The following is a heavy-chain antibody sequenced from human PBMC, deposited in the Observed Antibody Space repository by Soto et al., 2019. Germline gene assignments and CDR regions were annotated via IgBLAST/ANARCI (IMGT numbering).Heavy chain of an antibody. CDR1: GYSFTSYW. D-gene: IGHD2-21*01. Sequence: GESLKISCKGSGYSFTSYWIGWVRQMPGKGLEWMGIIYPGDSDTRYSPSFQGQVTMSADKSISTAYLQWSSLKASDSAMYYCARRAVIAPPTYYGMDVWGQGATVTVSS. V-gene: IGHV5-51*01. CDR3: ARRAVIAPPTYYGMDV. CDR2: IYPGDSDT. J-gene: IGHJ6*02.